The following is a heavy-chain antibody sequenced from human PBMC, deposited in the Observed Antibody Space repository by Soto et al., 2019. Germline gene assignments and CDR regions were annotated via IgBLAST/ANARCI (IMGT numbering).Heavy chain of an antibody. D-gene: IGHD2-2*01. J-gene: IGHJ4*02. CDR2: IRNQTYSETT. Sequence: VQLVESGGGLVQPGRSLKLSCTASVLTFGNYAISWVRQAPGKGLEWVGLIRNQTYSETTQYAPSLKGRFTISRDDSNSIAYLQMSSLQVDDSAVYYCTSAESTGMSYFLDSCGQGVLVTVSS. CDR1: VLTFGNYA. V-gene: IGHV3-49*04. CDR3: TSAESTGMSYFLDS.